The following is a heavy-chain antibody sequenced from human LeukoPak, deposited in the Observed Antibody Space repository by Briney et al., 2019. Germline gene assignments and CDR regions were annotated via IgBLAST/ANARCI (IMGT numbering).Heavy chain of an antibody. CDR1: GFTFSSYA. CDR2: ISGSGGST. J-gene: IGHJ4*02. Sequence: GGSLRLSCAASGFTFSSYAMSWVRQAPGKGLEWVSAISGSGGSTYYADSVKGRFTISRDNSKNTLYLQMNSLRAEDTAVYYCAKREGTYYDILTGYAFDYWGQGTLVTVSS. CDR3: AKREGTYYDILTGYAFDY. D-gene: IGHD3-9*01. V-gene: IGHV3-23*01.